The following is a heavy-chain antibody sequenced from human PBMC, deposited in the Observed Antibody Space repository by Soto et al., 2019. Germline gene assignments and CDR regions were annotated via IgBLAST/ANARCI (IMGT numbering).Heavy chain of an antibody. CDR1: GFTFSSYG. V-gene: IGHV3-30*18. J-gene: IGHJ3*02. D-gene: IGHD3-9*01. CDR3: AKDLGPVYDILTGHDAFDI. Sequence: PGGSLRLSCAASGFTFSSYGMHWVRQAPGKGLEWVAVISYDGSNKYYADSVKGRFTISRDNSKNTLYLQMNSLRAEDTAVYYCAKDLGPVYDILTGHDAFDIWGQGTMVTVSS. CDR2: ISYDGSNK.